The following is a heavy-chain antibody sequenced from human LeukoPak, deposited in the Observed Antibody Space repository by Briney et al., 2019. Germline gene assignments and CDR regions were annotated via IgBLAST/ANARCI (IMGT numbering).Heavy chain of an antibody. CDR2: INHSGST. CDR1: GGSFSGYY. V-gene: IGHV4-34*01. CDR3: ARGRGGADIVVVPAAIGRGAFDI. Sequence: SETLSLTCAVYGGSFSGYYWSWIRQPPGKGLEWIGEINHSGSTNYNPSLKSRVTISVDTSKNQFSLKLSSVTAADTAVYYCARGRGGADIVVVPAAIGRGAFDIWGQGTVVTVSS. J-gene: IGHJ3*02. D-gene: IGHD2-2*02.